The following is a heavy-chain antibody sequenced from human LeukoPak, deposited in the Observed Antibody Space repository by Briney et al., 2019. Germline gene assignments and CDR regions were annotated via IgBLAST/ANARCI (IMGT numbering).Heavy chain of an antibody. CDR1: GYTFTSYY. Sequence: SVKVSCKASGYTFTSYYMHWVRQAPGQGLEWMGGIIPIFGTANYAQKFQGRVTITADESTSTAYMELSSLRSEDTAVYYCARNYGDYYYFDYWGQGTLVTVSS. V-gene: IGHV1-69*13. CDR3: ARNYGDYYYFDY. D-gene: IGHD4-17*01. J-gene: IGHJ4*02. CDR2: IIPIFGTA.